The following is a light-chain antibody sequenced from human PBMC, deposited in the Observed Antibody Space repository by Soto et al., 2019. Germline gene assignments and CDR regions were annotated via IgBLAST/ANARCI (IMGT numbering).Light chain of an antibody. CDR3: AVWDDSLNGPV. CDR1: SSNVGNNA. CDR2: YDD. V-gene: IGLV1-36*01. Sequence: QSVLTQPPSVSEAPRQRVTISCSESSSNVGNNAVNWYQQLPGKAPKLLIYYDDLLPSGVSDRFSGSKSGTSASLAISGLQSEDEADYYCAVWDDSLNGPVFGGGTKVTVL. J-gene: IGLJ2*01.